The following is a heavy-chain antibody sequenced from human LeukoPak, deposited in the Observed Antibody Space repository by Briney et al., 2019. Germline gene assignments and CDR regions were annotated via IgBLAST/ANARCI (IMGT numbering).Heavy chain of an antibody. CDR2: IYPGDSDT. CDR3: ARGQGATVPQVGKNWFDP. D-gene: IGHD1-26*01. Sequence: GESLKISCKGSGYSFTSYWIGWVRQMPGKGLEWMGIIYPGDSDTRYSPSFQGQVTISADKSISTAYLQWSSLRAEDTAVYYCARGQGATVPQVGKNWFDPWGQGTRVTVSS. J-gene: IGHJ5*02. CDR1: GYSFTSYW. V-gene: IGHV5-51*01.